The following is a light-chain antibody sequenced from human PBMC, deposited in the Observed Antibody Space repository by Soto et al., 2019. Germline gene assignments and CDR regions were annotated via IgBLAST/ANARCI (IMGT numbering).Light chain of an antibody. J-gene: IGKJ5*01. V-gene: IGKV3-20*01. CDR1: QSVSSN. CDR2: GAS. Sequence: EIVLRQPPATLSVSPGERATLSCRASQSVSSNLAWYQQNPGQAPRLLIYGASTRATGIPARFSGSGSGTEFTLTISRLEPEDFAVYYCQQYGSSLPITFGQGTRLEIK. CDR3: QQYGSSLPIT.